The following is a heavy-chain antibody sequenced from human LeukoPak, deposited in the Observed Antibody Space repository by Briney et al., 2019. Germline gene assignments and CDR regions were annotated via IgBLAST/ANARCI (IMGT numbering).Heavy chain of an antibody. Sequence: GTSLRLSCAASGFTFSSYAMHWVRQAPGKGLEWVAVISYDGNNKYYADSVKGRFTISRDNSKNTLYLQMNSLRAEDTAVYYCARERYCSSTSCYGETDYWGQGTLVTVSS. J-gene: IGHJ4*02. V-gene: IGHV3-30-3*01. CDR2: ISYDGNNK. CDR3: ARERYCSSTSCYGETDY. D-gene: IGHD2-2*01. CDR1: GFTFSSYA.